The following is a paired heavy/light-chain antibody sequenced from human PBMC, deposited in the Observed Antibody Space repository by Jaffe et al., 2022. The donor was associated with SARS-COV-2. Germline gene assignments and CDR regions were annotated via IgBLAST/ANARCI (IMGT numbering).Light chain of an antibody. Sequence: DIQMTQSPSSLSASVGDRVTITCRASQSISSYLNWYQQKPGKAPKLLIYAASSLQSGVPSRFSGSGSGTDFTLTISSLQPEDFATYYCQQSYSTPRGTFGQGTKLEIK. V-gene: IGKV1-39*01. J-gene: IGKJ2*02. CDR2: AAS. CDR1: QSISSY. CDR3: QQSYSTPRGT.
Heavy chain of an antibody. D-gene: IGHD6-13*01. V-gene: IGHV3-23*01. J-gene: IGHJ6*02. CDR1: GFTFSSYA. CDR2: ISGSGGST. CDR3: AKDQYSSSWYEYYYYGMDV. Sequence: EVQLLESGGGLVQPGGSLRLSCAASGFTFSSYAMSWVRQAPGKGLEWVSAISGSGGSTYYADSVKGRFTISRDNSKNTLYLQMNSLRAEDTAVYYCAKDQYSSSWYEYYYYGMDVWGQGTTVTVSS.